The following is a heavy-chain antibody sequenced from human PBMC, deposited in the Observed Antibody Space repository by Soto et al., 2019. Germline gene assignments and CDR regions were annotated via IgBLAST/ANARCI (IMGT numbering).Heavy chain of an antibody. CDR2: IIPILGIA. CDR1: GGTFSSYT. D-gene: IGHD6-6*01. V-gene: IGHV1-69*02. J-gene: IGHJ4*02. Sequence: ASVKVSCKASGGTFSSYTISWVRQAPGQGLEWMGRIIPILGIANYAQKFQGRVTITADKSTSTAYMELSSLRSEDTAVYYCARVLSSSSGIDYWGQGTLVTVSS. CDR3: ARVLSSSSGIDY.